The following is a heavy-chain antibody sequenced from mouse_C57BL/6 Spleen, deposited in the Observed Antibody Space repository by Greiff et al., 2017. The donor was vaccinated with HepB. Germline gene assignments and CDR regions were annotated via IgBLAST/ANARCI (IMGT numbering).Heavy chain of an antibody. CDR1: GYSFTGYY. D-gene: IGHD3-1*01. CDR2: INPSTGGT. J-gene: IGHJ1*03. CDR3: APYARAWGGYFDV. V-gene: IGHV1-42*01. Sequence: EVQLQQSGPELVKPGASVKISCKASGYSFTGYYMNWVKQSPEKSLEWIGEINPSTGGTTYNQKFKAKATLTVDKSSSTAYMQLKSLTSEDSAVYYCAPYARAWGGYFDVWGTGTTVTVSS.